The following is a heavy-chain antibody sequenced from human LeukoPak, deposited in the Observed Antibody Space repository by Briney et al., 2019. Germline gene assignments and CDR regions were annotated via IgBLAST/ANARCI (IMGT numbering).Heavy chain of an antibody. Sequence: ASVKVSCKASGYIFTGFFISWVRQAPGQGLEWMGWINPNSGDTDYGQKFQGRVSINRDTSISTTYMELSSLTSDDTAVYFCARDRARDYYGSGSFYYYYGMDVWGQGTTVTVS. D-gene: IGHD3-10*01. CDR2: INPNSGDT. CDR1: GYIFTGFF. J-gene: IGHJ6*02. CDR3: ARDRARDYYGSGSFYYYYGMDV. V-gene: IGHV1-2*02.